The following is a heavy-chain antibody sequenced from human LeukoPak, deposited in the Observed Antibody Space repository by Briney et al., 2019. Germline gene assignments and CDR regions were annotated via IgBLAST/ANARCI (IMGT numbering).Heavy chain of an antibody. CDR1: GYTFTGYY. J-gene: IGHJ5*02. Sequence: ASVKVSFKASGYTFTGYYMHWVRQAPGQGLEWMGRINPNSGGTNYAQKFQGRVTMTRDTSISTAYMELSRLRSDDTAVYYCARERSGTYYYDSSRYGWFDPWGQGTLVTVSS. D-gene: IGHD3-22*01. CDR3: ARERSGTYYYDSSRYGWFDP. V-gene: IGHV1-2*06. CDR2: INPNSGGT.